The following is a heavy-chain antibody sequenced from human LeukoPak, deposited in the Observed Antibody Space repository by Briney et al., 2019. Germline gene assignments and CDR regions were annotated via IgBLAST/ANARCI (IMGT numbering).Heavy chain of an antibody. CDR1: GFTVSSNS. CDR2: ISSSSGYI. Sequence: PGGSLRLSCTVSGFTVSSNSMSWVRQAPGKGLEWVSSISSSSGYIYYADSVKGRFTISRDNAKNSLYLQMNSLRAEDTAVYYCAKDLWMGSTGYFDYWGQGTLVTVSS. J-gene: IGHJ4*02. CDR3: AKDLWMGSTGYFDY. V-gene: IGHV3-21*04. D-gene: IGHD3-3*01.